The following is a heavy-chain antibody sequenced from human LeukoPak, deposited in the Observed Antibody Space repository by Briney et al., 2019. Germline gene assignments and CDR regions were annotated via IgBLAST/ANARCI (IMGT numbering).Heavy chain of an antibody. CDR2: IIPIFGTA. CDR1: GYTFTSYY. D-gene: IGHD3-10*01. V-gene: IGHV1-69*06. Sequence: WASVKVSCKASGYTFTSYYMHWVRQAPGQGLEWMGGIIPIFGTANYAQKFQGRVTITADKSTSTAYMELSSLRSEDTAVYYCAGDQWAMVRGVIEGYYYMDVWGKGTTVTVSS. CDR3: AGDQWAMVRGVIEGYYYMDV. J-gene: IGHJ6*03.